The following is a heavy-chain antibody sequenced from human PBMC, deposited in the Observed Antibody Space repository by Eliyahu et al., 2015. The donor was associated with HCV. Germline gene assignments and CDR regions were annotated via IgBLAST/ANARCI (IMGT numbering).Heavy chain of an antibody. D-gene: IGHD6-19*01. CDR2: EYYSGTT. Sequence: HLQLQESGPGLVKPSETLSLICTVSGGSISSSSYHWGWIRQPPGKGLEWIGSEYYSGTTYYNPSLTSRVTISVDTSKNQFSLRLSSVTAADTSVYYCGSGYISGREQFDYWGQGTLVTVSS. CDR1: GGSISSSSYH. V-gene: IGHV4-39*01. J-gene: IGHJ4*02. CDR3: GSGYISGREQFDY.